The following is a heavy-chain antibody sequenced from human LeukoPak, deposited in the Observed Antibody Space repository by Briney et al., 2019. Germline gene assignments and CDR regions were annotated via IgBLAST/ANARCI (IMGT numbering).Heavy chain of an antibody. V-gene: IGHV3-21*01. J-gene: IGHJ4*02. Sequence: GGSLRLSCAASGFTFSSYSMNWVRQAPGKGLEWVSSISSSSSYIYYADSVKGRFTISRDNAKNSLYLRMNSLRAEDTAVYYCARDLWGITMIVGPIEDYWGQGTLVTVSS. CDR1: GFTFSSYS. CDR2: ISSSSSYI. CDR3: ARDLWGITMIVGPIEDY. D-gene: IGHD3-22*01.